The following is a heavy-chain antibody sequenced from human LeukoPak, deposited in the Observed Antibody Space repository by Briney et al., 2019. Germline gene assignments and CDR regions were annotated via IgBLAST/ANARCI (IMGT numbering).Heavy chain of an antibody. CDR2: ISAYNGNT. D-gene: IGHD2-21*02. CDR1: GYTFTSYG. J-gene: IGHJ6*03. CDR3: ATCGGDCYSHYYYYMDV. Sequence: ASVEVSCKASGYTFTSYGISWVRQAPGQGLEWMGWISAYNGNTNYAQKLQGRVTMTTDTSTSTAYMELRSLRSDDTAVYYCATCGGDCYSHYYYYMDVWGKGTTVTISS. V-gene: IGHV1-18*01.